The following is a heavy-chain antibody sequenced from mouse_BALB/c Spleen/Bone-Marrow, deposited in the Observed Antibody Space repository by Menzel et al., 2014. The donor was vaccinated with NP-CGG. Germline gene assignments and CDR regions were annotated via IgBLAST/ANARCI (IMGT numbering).Heavy chain of an antibody. CDR3: ARWLGPGWYFDV. V-gene: IGHV1-54*01. CDR1: GYAFTDYL. D-gene: IGHD4-1*01. CDR2: INPGSGGT. Sequence: VQLQQSGAELARPGTSVKVSCKASGYAFTDYLIEWVKQRPGQGLEWIGVINPGSGGTHYNEKFKGKATLTADKSSSTAYMQLSSLTSGDSAVYFCARWLGPGWYFDVWGAGTTVTVSS. J-gene: IGHJ1*01.